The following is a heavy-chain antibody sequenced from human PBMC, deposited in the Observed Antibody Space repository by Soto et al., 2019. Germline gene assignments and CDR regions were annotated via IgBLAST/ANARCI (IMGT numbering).Heavy chain of an antibody. Sequence: SETLSVTCNVSGGSISNYYWTWVRQSPEKGLEWIGYMYYNGNINYNPSLKSRVTISIDTSKNQFSLTLKSVTAADTAVYYCASGGNWFDPWGQGFLVTVSS. J-gene: IGHJ5*02. D-gene: IGHD3-16*01. CDR1: GGSISNYY. CDR2: MYYNGNI. CDR3: ASGGNWFDP. V-gene: IGHV4-59*01.